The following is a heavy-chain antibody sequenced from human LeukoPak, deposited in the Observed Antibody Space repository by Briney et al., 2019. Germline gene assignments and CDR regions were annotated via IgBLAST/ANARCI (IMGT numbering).Heavy chain of an antibody. D-gene: IGHD3-16*02. Sequence: SGPTLVNPTQTLTLTCTFSGFSLSTSGVGVGWIRQPPGKALEWLALIYWDDDKRYSPSLKSRLTITKDTSKNQVVLTMTNMDPVDTATYYCAKYYDYVWGSYPLFDPWGQGTLVTVSS. CDR2: IYWDDDK. CDR1: GFSLSTSGVG. CDR3: AKYYDYVWGSYPLFDP. V-gene: IGHV2-5*02. J-gene: IGHJ5*02.